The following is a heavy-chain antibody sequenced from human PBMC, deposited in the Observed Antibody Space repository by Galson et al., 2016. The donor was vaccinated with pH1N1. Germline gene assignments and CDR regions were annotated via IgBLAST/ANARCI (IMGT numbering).Heavy chain of an antibody. V-gene: IGHV4-61*09. CDR3: AKAPYGDYVKWFDP. Sequence: TLSLTCTVSGGSISSGSYYWSWIRQPAGKGLEWXGYIYTSGSXXYNPSLKSRVTXSVDTXKNQFSLNLSSVTAADTAVYYWAKAPYGDYVKWFDPWGQGTLVTVSS. J-gene: IGHJ5*02. CDR1: GGSISSGSYY. CDR2: IYTSGSX. D-gene: IGHD4-17*01.